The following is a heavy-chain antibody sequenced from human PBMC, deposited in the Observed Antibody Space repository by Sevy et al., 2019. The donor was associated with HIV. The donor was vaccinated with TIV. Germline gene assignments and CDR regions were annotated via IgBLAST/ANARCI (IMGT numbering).Heavy chain of an antibody. Sequence: GGSLILSCAASGFTVSSNYMSWVRQAPGKGLEWVSVIYSGDSISYADSVKGRFTISRDNSKNTLYLQMNSLRAEDTSVYYCAVVAEGYWGQGTLVTVSS. J-gene: IGHJ4*02. CDR3: AVVAEGY. CDR2: IYSGDSI. V-gene: IGHV3-53*01. D-gene: IGHD6-13*01. CDR1: GFTVSSNY.